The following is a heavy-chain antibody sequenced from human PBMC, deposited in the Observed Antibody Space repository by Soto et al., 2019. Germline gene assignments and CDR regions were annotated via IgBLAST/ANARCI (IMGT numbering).Heavy chain of an antibody. J-gene: IGHJ5*02. D-gene: IGHD6-19*01. V-gene: IGHV4-39*01. CDR3: ATAVAGTSGWFDP. Sequence: SETLSLTCTVSGGAINNRVYFWGWIRQPPGKGLEWIGSIYYSGSTYYSPSLKSRVTISVDTSKNQFSLKVNSVTAADTAVYYCATAVAGTSGWFDPWGQGTLVTVSS. CDR2: IYYSGST. CDR1: GGAINNRVYF.